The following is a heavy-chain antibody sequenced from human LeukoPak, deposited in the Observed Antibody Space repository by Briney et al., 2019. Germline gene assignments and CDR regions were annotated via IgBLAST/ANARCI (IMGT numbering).Heavy chain of an antibody. D-gene: IGHD4-17*01. Sequence: PGESLRLSCAASRFTFSSYSLNWVRQAPGKGLEWISYIGTSSSTIYYADSVKGRFTISRDNAKNSLYLQMNSLRDEDTAVYYCARDGHGDYLFDYWGQGTLVTVSS. J-gene: IGHJ4*02. CDR1: RFTFSSYS. CDR3: ARDGHGDYLFDY. CDR2: IGTSSSTI. V-gene: IGHV3-48*02.